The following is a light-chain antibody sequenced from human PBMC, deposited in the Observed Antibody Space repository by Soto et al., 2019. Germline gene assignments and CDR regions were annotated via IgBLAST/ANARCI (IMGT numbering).Light chain of an antibody. Sequence: QSALTQLATVSGATGQSITISRTGTSSDVGDYNYVSWYQQHPGKAPTLLIYEVSDRPLGVSNRFSGSKSGNTASLTISGLQAEDGADYYCTSYTSSSTLDVFGTGTKVTVL. CDR2: EVS. J-gene: IGLJ1*01. CDR3: TSYTSSSTLDV. V-gene: IGLV2-14*01. CDR1: SSDVGDYNY.